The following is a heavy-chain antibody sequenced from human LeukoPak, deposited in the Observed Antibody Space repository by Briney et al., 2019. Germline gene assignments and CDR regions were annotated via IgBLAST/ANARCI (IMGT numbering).Heavy chain of an antibody. CDR2: ISSSSSYT. D-gene: IGHD2-21*02. CDR1: GFTFSNNY. CDR3: ARGQEVTAIPAAY. Sequence: GGSLRLSCVASGFTFSNNYMSWIRQTPGKGLEWVSYISSSSSYTNYADSVKGRFTISRDNANNSLYLQMNSLRAEDTAVYFCARGQEVTAIPAAYWGQGTLVTVSP. J-gene: IGHJ4*02. V-gene: IGHV3-11*05.